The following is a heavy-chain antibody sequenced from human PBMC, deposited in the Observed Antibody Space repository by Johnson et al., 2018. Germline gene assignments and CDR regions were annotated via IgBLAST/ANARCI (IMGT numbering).Heavy chain of an antibody. CDR3: ESPLPKLYDDFWSGYLSGRDV. V-gene: IGHV3-21*01. D-gene: IGHD3-3*01. J-gene: IGHJ6*02. CDR2: ISSNSDYI. CDR1: GFTFSGYS. Sequence: VQLVQSGGGLVKPGGSLRLSCAASGFTFSGYSINWVRQAPGKGLEWVSSISSNSDYIYYAESVKDRFIISRDNANNTLYLQMNSLSDDDTAVYYCESPLPKLYDDFWSGYLSGRDVWGQGTTVTVS.